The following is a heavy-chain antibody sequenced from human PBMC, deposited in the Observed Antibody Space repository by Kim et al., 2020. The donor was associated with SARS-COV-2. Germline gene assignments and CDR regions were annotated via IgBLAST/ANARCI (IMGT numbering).Heavy chain of an antibody. CDR3: AKWNSNWRAYDV. CDR2: VFHNGEA. CDR1: GGSIKSYY. Sequence: SETLSLTCSVSGGSIKSYYWNWVRQPPGKGLEWIGYVFHNGEASYSPPLKRRVTLSADTPKSQPSLRLTSVTAADTTVYYCAKWNSNWRAYDVWGPGPL. V-gene: IGHV4-4*08. D-gene: IGHD3-16*01. J-gene: IGHJ4*02.